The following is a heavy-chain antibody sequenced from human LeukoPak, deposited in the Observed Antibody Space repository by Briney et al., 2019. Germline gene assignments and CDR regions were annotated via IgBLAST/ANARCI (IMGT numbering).Heavy chain of an antibody. D-gene: IGHD2-21*02. Sequence: SETLSLTCTVSGGSISSYYWSWIRQPPGRGLEWIGYIYYSANTNYNPSLKSRVTMSVDKSKNQFSLKLSSVTAADTAVYYCARRDIGGFDPWGQGTLVTVSS. CDR1: GGSISSYY. V-gene: IGHV4-59*08. CDR3: ARRDIGGFDP. J-gene: IGHJ5*02. CDR2: IYYSANT.